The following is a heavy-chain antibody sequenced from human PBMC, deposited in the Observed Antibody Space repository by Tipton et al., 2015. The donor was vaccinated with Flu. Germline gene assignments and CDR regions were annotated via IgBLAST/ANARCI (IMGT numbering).Heavy chain of an antibody. CDR2: IYYSGST. CDR1: GGSISSYY. CDR3: ARDREYYDSSGTYYYYGMDV. J-gene: IGHJ6*02. Sequence: TPSLTCTVSGGSISSYYWSWIRQPPGKGLEWIGYIYYSGSTNYNPSLKSRVTISVDTSKNQFSLKLSSVTAADTAVYYCARDREYYDSSGTYYYYGMDVWGQGTTVTVSS. D-gene: IGHD3-22*01. V-gene: IGHV4-59*01.